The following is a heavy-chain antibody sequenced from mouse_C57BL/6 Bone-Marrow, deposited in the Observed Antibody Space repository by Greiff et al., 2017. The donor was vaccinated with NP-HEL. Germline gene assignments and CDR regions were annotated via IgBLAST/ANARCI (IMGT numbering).Heavy chain of an antibody. CDR3: ARIGSGYVDY. CDR2: IGWGDDK. J-gene: IGHJ2*01. D-gene: IGHD3-2*02. Sequence: QVTLKVSGPGLLQPSQTLSLTCSFSGFSLSTFGMGVGRIRQPSGKDLEWQAHIGWGDDKYYNPALKSGLTNSTETSKLQVFLKIANVDTAYTATYYCARIGSGYVDYWGQGTTLTVSS. CDR1: GFSLSTFGMG. V-gene: IGHV8-8*01.